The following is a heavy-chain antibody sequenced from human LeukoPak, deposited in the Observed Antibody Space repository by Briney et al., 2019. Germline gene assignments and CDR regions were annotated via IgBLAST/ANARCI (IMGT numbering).Heavy chain of an antibody. Sequence: QSGRSLRLSCEASGFIFNTYAIYWVRQAPRKGLEWVSGICGSGGCTYYADSVKGRFTISRDNSKNTVYLQMKSLTADDTAVYYCAKTTVGYSSGRYPGWPADCWGQGALVTVSS. CDR1: GFIFNTYA. J-gene: IGHJ4*02. CDR2: ICGSGGCT. D-gene: IGHD6-19*01. CDR3: AKTTVGYSSGRYPGWPADC. V-gene: IGHV3-23*01.